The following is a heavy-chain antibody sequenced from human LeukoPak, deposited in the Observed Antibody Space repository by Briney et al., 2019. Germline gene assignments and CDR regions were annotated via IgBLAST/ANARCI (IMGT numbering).Heavy chain of an antibody. Sequence: GGSLRLSCTASGFSFSGHWMHWTRQLPGKGLVWVSRISPTGSTTSYADSVKGRFTVSGDNAKNTLCLQVNNLRAEDTAVYYCARGPNSNWSGLDFWGQGTLLTVSS. J-gene: IGHJ4*02. CDR3: ARGPNSNWSGLDF. D-gene: IGHD6-6*01. CDR1: GFSFSGHW. CDR2: ISPTGSTT. V-gene: IGHV3-74*01.